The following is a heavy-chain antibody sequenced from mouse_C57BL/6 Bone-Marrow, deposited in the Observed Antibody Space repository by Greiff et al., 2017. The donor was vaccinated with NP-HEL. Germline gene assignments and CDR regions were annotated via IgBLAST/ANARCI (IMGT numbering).Heavy chain of an antibody. CDR1: GYTFTSYW. Sequence: VQLQQSGAELVRPGTSVKLSCKASGYTFTSYWMHWVKQRPGQGLEWIGVIDPSDSYTNYNQKFKGKATLTVDTSSSTAYMQLSSLTSEDSAVYYCARRDWDKFAYWGQGTLVTVSA. CDR2: IDPSDSYT. V-gene: IGHV1-59*01. D-gene: IGHD4-1*01. CDR3: ARRDWDKFAY. J-gene: IGHJ3*01.